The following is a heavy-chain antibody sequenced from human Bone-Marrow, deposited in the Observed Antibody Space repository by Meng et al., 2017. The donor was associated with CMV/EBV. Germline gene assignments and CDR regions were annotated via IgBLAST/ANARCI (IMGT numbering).Heavy chain of an antibody. CDR2: IYYSGST. CDR1: GGSISSYY. V-gene: IGHV4-59*12. D-gene: IGHD3-22*01. CDR3: ARDLRAVRITMIVEPSPAEPFDY. Sequence: SETLSLTCVVYGGSISSYYWSWIRQPPGKGLEWIGYIYYSGSTNYNPSLKSRVTISVDTSKNQFSLKLSSVTAADTAVYYCARDLRAVRITMIVEPSPAEPFDYWGQGTLVTVSS. J-gene: IGHJ4*02.